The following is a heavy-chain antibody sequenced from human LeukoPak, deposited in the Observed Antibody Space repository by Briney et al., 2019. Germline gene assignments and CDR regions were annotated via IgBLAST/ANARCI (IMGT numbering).Heavy chain of an antibody. Sequence: PGGYLRLSCTASGFTLSSYAMAWVRQAPGKGLDWVSTISDSGGSTFYADSVKGRFTISRDNSRNIVFLQINSLRAEDTAMYYCTGLYGGSYAYWGQGTLVTVSS. D-gene: IGHD1-26*01. V-gene: IGHV3-23*01. CDR2: ISDSGGST. CDR1: GFTLSSYA. CDR3: TGLYGGSYAY. J-gene: IGHJ4*02.